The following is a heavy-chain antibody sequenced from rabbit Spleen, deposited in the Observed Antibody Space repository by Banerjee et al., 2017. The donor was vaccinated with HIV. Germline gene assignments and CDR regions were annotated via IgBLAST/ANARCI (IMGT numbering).Heavy chain of an antibody. Sequence: QSLEESAGGLVQPGGSLKLSCKASGFTLSSYYMNWVRQAPGKGLEWIGYIDPVFGITYYANWVNGRFSISRENAQNTVLLQMTSLTAADTATYFCARDGAGGSYFALWGQGTLVTVS. CDR2: IDPVFGIT. D-gene: IGHD8-1*01. CDR3: ARDGAGGSYFAL. CDR1: GFTLSSYY. V-gene: IGHV1S7*01. J-gene: IGHJ3*01.